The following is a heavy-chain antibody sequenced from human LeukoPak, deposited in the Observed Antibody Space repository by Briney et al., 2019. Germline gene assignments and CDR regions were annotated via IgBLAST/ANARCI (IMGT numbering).Heavy chain of an antibody. V-gene: IGHV3-23*01. D-gene: IGHD3-22*01. J-gene: IGHJ4*02. CDR1: GFTFSSYG. CDR3: ARRDYYDSSGYRLDY. Sequence: PGGTLRLSCAASGFTFSSYGMSWVRQAPGKGLEWVSAISGSGGSTYYAGSVKGRFTISRDNSKNTLYLQMNSLRAEDTAVYYCARRDYYDSSGYRLDYWGQGTLVTVSS. CDR2: ISGSGGST.